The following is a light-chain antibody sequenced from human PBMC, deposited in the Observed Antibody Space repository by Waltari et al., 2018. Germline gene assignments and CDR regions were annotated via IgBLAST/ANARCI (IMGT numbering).Light chain of an antibody. J-gene: IGLJ2*01. CDR3: ASWDDSLSGVA. Sequence: QSVLTQPPSVSEAPRQRVTISCSGSSSNIGNNAVNWYQHLPGKAPKLLIYSDDLLPSGVSDRFSGSKSGTSASLAISGLQSEDEAVYYCASWDDSLSGVAFGGGTKLTVL. CDR1: SSNIGNNA. CDR2: SDD. V-gene: IGLV1-36*01.